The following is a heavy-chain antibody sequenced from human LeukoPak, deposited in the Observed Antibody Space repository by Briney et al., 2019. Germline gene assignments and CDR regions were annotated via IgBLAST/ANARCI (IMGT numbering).Heavy chain of an antibody. CDR1: GYAFTNYF. Sequence: ASVKVSCKASGYAFTNYFMHWVRQAPGQGFEWMGIINPSGGSTTYAQKFQGRVTMTRDTSTNTVYMELSSLTSEDTAVYYCARLGAYLRSFDYWGQGTLVTVSS. V-gene: IGHV1-46*01. J-gene: IGHJ4*02. CDR2: INPSGGST. D-gene: IGHD3-10*01. CDR3: ARLGAYLRSFDY.